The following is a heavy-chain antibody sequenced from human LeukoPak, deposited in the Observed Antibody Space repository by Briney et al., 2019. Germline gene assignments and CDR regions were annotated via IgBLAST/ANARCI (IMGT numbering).Heavy chain of an antibody. Sequence: PGGSLRLSCVASGFTFSTYGMHWVRQAPGKGLEWVAFVHYLGSDKYYADSVKGRFTISRDNSKNTLYLQMNSLRAEDTAVYYCAKTGNGYGYDFDHWGQGTLVTVSS. D-gene: IGHD5-18*01. V-gene: IGHV3-30*02. CDR3: AKTGNGYGYDFDH. CDR2: VHYLGSDK. J-gene: IGHJ4*02. CDR1: GFTFSTYG.